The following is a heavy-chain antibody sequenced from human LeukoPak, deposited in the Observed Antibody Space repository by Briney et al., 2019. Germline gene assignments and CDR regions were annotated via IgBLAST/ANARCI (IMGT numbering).Heavy chain of an antibody. CDR3: ARIGYSSSSFDY. V-gene: IGHV3-7*01. D-gene: IGHD6-6*01. J-gene: IGHJ4*02. CDR1: GFTFINYW. CDR2: IKQDGSVK. Sequence: GGSLILSCAASGFTFINYWMSWVRQAPGKGLEWVANIKQDGSVKYYVDSVKGRFTVSRDNAKNSQYLQMNSLRAEDTAVYYCARIGYSSSSFDYWGQGTLVTVSS.